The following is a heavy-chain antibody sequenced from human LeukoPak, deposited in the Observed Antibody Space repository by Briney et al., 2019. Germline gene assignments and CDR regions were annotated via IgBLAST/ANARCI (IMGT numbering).Heavy chain of an antibody. CDR2: INHSGST. V-gene: IGHV4-38-2*02. D-gene: IGHD3-22*01. Sequence: PSETLSLTCTVSGYSISSGYYWGWIRQPPGKGLEWIGEINHSGSTNYNPSLKSRVTISVDTSKNQFSLKLSSVTAADTAVYYCARAQYYYDSSGYRLDYWGQGTLVTVSS. CDR1: GYSISSGYY. CDR3: ARAQYYYDSSGYRLDY. J-gene: IGHJ4*02.